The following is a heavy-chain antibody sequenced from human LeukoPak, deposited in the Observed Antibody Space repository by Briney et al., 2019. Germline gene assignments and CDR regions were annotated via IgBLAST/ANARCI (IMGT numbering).Heavy chain of an antibody. V-gene: IGHV5-51*01. CDR2: IYPGDSDT. D-gene: IGHD3-10*01. CDR3: GRRYYGSGSYSFDY. J-gene: IGHJ4*02. CDR1: GYSFTSYW. Sequence: GESLKISCKGSGYSFTSYWIGWVRHMPGKGLEWMGIIYPGDSDTRYSPSSQGQVTNSADKSISTAYLQWSSLTASDTAMYYCGRRYYGSGSYSFDYWGQGRLVTVSS.